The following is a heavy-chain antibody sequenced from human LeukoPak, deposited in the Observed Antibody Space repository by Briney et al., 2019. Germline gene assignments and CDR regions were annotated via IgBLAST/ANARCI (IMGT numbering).Heavy chain of an antibody. J-gene: IGHJ4*02. D-gene: IGHD5-18*01. CDR2: INHSGST. V-gene: IGHV4-34*01. Sequence: TSETLSLTCAVYGGSFSGYYWSWIRQPPGKGLEWIGEINHSGSTNYNPSLKSRVTISVDTSKNQFSLKLSSVTAADTAVYYCARGGYSYGPDYWGQGTLVTVSS. CDR3: ARGGYSYGPDY. CDR1: GGSFSGYY.